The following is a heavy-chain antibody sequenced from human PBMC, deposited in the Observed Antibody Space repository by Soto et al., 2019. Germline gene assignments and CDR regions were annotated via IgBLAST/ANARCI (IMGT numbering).Heavy chain of an antibody. CDR2: ISSSSSTI. V-gene: IGHV3-48*02. J-gene: IGHJ3*02. D-gene: IGHD1-26*01. Sequence: EVQLVESGGGLVQPGGSLRLSCAASGFTFSSYSMNWVRQAPGKGLEWVSCISSSSSTIYYADSVKGRFTISRDNAKNSLYLQMNSLRDEDTAVYYCARVGAWEPGHLIDAFDIWGQGTMVTVSS. CDR1: GFTFSSYS. CDR3: ARVGAWEPGHLIDAFDI.